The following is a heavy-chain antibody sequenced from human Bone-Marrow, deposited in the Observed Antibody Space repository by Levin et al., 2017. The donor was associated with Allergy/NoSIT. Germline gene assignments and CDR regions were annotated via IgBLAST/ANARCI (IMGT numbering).Heavy chain of an antibody. CDR2: INHSGST. J-gene: IGHJ4*02. CDR3: ARGRRKRPTDY. V-gene: IGHV4-34*01. Sequence: PGGSLRLSCAVYGGSFSGYYWSWIRQPPGKGLEWIGEINHSGSTNYNPSLKSRVTISVDTSKNQFSLKLSSVTAADTAVYYCARGRRKRPTDYWGQGTLVTVSS. CDR1: GGSFSGYY.